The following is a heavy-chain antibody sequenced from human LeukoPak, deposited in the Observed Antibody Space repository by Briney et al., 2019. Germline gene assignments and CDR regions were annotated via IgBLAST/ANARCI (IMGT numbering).Heavy chain of an antibody. D-gene: IGHD1-26*01. V-gene: IGHV3-30-3*01. CDR1: GFTFSSYP. J-gene: IGHJ4*02. Sequence: GSLRLSCEASGFTFSSYPMHWVRQAPGLGLQWVAVISHDGSNKYYEDSVKGRFTISRDNAKNSLYLQMNNLRAEDTAVYYCARGGELLRPADYWGQGTLVTVSS. CDR3: ARGGELLRPADY. CDR2: ISHDGSNK.